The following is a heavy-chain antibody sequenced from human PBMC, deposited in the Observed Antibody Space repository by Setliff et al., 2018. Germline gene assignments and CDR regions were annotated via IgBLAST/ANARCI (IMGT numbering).Heavy chain of an antibody. CDR1: GGSFRGYY. V-gene: IGHV4-34*01. CDR2: ISHSGNT. Sequence: LSLTCAVYGGSFRGYYWSWIRQSPEKGLEWIGEISHSGNTNYNPSLKSRVTISIDTSKNQFSLKVNSVTAADTAVYYCARVLVLGYNWFDPWGQGTLVTVSS. D-gene: IGHD3-10*01. CDR3: ARVLVLGYNWFDP. J-gene: IGHJ5*02.